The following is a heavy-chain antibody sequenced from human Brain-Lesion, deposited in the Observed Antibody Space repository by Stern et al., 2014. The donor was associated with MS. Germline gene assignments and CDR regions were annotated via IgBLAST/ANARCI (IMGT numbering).Heavy chain of an antibody. CDR1: GYTFTGYY. Sequence: QVQLVQSGAEVKKPGASVKVSCKASGYTFTGYYMHWGRQAPGPGLERMGWINPKSGGTNDAQKFQGWVTMTRDTSINTAYMELSRLRSDDPAVYYCATYYYDSTGYNDFWGQGTLVTVSS. CDR2: INPKSGGT. CDR3: ATYYYDSTGYNDF. J-gene: IGHJ4*02. V-gene: IGHV1-2*04. D-gene: IGHD3-22*01.